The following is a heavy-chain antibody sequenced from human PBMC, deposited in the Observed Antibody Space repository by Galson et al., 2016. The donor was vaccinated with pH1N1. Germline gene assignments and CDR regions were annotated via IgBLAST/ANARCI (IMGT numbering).Heavy chain of an antibody. CDR3: ARRSADIGVDM. CDR2: IYPGDSDT. D-gene: IGHD5-12*01. Sequence: QSGAEVKKPGESLKISCKGSGSSFSRYWIAWVRQMPGTGLEWMGIIYPGDSDTRYTPSFQGQVTISADKSNNTAYLQWSSLKASDTAMYYCARRSADIGVDMWGQGTMVIVSA. CDR1: GSSFSRYW. V-gene: IGHV5-51*01. J-gene: IGHJ3*02.